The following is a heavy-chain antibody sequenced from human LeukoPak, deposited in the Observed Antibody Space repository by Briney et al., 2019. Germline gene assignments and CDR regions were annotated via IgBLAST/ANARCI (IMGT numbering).Heavy chain of an antibody. CDR3: ARNTAMVTGDYYYYMDV. J-gene: IGHJ6*03. CDR2: ISSSGSTI. V-gene: IGHV3-11*01. Sequence: GESLRLSCAASGFTFSDYYMSWIRQAPGKGLEWVSYISSSGSTIYYADSVKGRFTISRDNAKNSLYLQMNSLRAEDTAVYYCARNTAMVTGDYYYYMDVWGKGTTVTVSS. CDR1: GFTFSDYY. D-gene: IGHD5-18*01.